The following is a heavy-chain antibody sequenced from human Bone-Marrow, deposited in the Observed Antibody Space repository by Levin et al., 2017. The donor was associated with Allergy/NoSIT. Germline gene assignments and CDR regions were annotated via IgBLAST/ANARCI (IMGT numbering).Heavy chain of an antibody. J-gene: IGHJ4*01. D-gene: IGHD3-22*01. CDR1: GFIFDDYV. V-gene: IGHV3-9*01. Sequence: SLKISCAASGFIFDDYVMHWVRQAPGKGLEWVSGISWNSGSIGYADSVKGRFTISRDNAHNSLYLQMNSLRVEDTALYYCVKDIDSSGYEGFDYWGQEPWSPSPQ. CDR3: VKDIDSSGYEGFDY. CDR2: ISWNSGSI.